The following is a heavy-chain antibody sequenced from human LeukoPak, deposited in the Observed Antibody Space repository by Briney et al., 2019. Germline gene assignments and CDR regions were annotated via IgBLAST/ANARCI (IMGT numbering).Heavy chain of an antibody. D-gene: IGHD3-10*01. CDR3: ARAPHYYGSGLYYFDY. J-gene: IGHJ4*02. CDR2: ITPSGGST. Sequence: GGSLRLSCAASGFTFSDYYMHWVRQAPGKGLEYVSAITPSGGSTYYANSVKGRLTMSRDNSKSTLYLQMGSLRAEDMAVYFCARAPHYYGSGLYYFDYWGQGTLVTVSS. V-gene: IGHV3-64*01. CDR1: GFTFSDYY.